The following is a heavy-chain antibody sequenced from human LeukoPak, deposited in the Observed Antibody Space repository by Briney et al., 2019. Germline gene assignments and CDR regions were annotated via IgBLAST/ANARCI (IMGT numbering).Heavy chain of an antibody. CDR2: ISTRSDYI. V-gene: IGHV3-21*01. CDR3: ARYVYGVVTSFDY. Sequence: GGSLRLSWAASQFTFSDYTMNWVRRAPGKGLEWVSSISTRSDYIYYAESVKGRFTISRDNAKDSLYLQMNSLRAEDTAVYYCARYVYGVVTSFDYWGQGTLVTVSS. D-gene: IGHD3-3*01. J-gene: IGHJ4*02. CDR1: QFTFSDYT.